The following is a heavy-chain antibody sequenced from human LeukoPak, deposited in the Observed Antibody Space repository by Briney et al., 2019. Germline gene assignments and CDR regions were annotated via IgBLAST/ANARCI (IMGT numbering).Heavy chain of an antibody. CDR1: GFTLDEYA. CDR2: ISWNSGLI. V-gene: IGHV3-9*01. CDR3: AKVGIFGLVTYFFDY. D-gene: IGHD3/OR15-3a*01. Sequence: PGGSLRLSRAVSGFTLDEYAMHWVRQAPGKGLEWVSGISWNSGLIDYADSVKGRFTISRDNAENSLYLQMNSLRAEDTSLYYCAKVGIFGLVTYFFDYWGQGTLVTVSS. J-gene: IGHJ4*02.